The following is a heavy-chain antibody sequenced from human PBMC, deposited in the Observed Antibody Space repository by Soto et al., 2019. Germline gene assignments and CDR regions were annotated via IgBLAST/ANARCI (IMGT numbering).Heavy chain of an antibody. CDR2: ISAYNGNT. D-gene: IGHD2-2*01. J-gene: IGHJ4*02. CDR3: AGHCISTSCYVDFDY. CDR1: GYTFTSYG. Sequence: QVQLVQSGAEVKKPGASVKVSCKASGYTFTSYGISWVRQAPGQGLEWMGWISAYNGNTNYAQKLQGRVTMTTDTSTSTAYMGLRSLRSDSTAVYYCAGHCISTSCYVDFDYWGQGTLVTVSS. V-gene: IGHV1-18*01.